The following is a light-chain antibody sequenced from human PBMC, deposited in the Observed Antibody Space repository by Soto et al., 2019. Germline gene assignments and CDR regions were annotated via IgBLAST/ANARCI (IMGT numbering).Light chain of an antibody. V-gene: IGKV1-5*01. CDR3: QQSSHLVT. CDR2: DAS. CDR1: QTISTL. Sequence: IQMTQSPSTLSAPVGDRVTITCQASQTISTLLAWFQHKPGKAPNLLIYDASNLESGVPSRFSGSGSGTAFTLTISSLQYDDSATYFCQQSSHLVTFGQGTKLEIK. J-gene: IGKJ2*01.